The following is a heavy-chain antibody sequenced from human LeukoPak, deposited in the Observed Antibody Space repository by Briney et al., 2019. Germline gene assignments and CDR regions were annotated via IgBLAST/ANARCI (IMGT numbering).Heavy chain of an antibody. D-gene: IGHD6-19*01. CDR3: AKGLAVAGHFDY. Sequence: GGSLRLSCAASGFTFSSYSMNWVRQAPGKGLEWVSSISSSSSYIYYADSVKGRFTISRDNAKNSLYLQMNSLRAEDTAVYYCAKGLAVAGHFDYWGQGTLVTVSS. CDR1: GFTFSSYS. V-gene: IGHV3-21*01. J-gene: IGHJ4*02. CDR2: ISSSSSYI.